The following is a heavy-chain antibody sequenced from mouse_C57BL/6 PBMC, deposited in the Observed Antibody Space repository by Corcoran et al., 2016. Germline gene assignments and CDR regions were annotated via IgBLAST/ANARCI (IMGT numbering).Heavy chain of an antibody. CDR2: IISRAGST. CDR1: GFTFRNYP. J-gene: IGHJ2*01. V-gene: IGHV5-12-2*01. D-gene: IGHD1-1*01. CDR3: AKDLRDSSRYYYYYFDY. Sequence: EVQLLESGGGLVQPGGSLRLSCAASGFTFRNYPLSWVRQSPGKGLEWVSAIISRAGSTYYAYSWKGRFTISGDNSKNTCSLQMNSLRAEDTAVYYCAKDLRDSSRYYYYYFDYWG.